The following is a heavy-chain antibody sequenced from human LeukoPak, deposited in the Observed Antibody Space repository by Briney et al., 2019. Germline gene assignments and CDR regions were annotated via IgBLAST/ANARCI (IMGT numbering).Heavy chain of an antibody. CDR3: AKDTHPIAAAGTVGDY. J-gene: IGHJ4*02. V-gene: IGHV3-9*01. CDR1: GFTFDDYA. Sequence: GGSLRLSCAASGFTFDDYAMHWVRQAPGKGLEWVSGISWNSGSIGYADSVKGRFTISRDNAKNSLYLQMNSLRAEDTALYYCAKDTHPIAAAGTVGDYWGQGTLVTVSS. D-gene: IGHD6-13*01. CDR2: ISWNSGSI.